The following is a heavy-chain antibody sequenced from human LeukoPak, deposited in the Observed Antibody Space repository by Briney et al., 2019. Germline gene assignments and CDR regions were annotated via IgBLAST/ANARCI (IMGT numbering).Heavy chain of an antibody. CDR1: GFTFSTYW. CDR3: STTGGYDRQSWFDP. CDR2: VDSDGSNK. Sequence: GGSLRLSCAASGFTFSTYWMHWVRQAPGEGLVWVSRVDSDGSNKIYADSVKGRFLISKDNSKNTLYLQMNSLRAEDTAVYYCSTTGGYDRQSWFDPWGQGTLVTVSS. J-gene: IGHJ5*02. V-gene: IGHV3-74*01. D-gene: IGHD5-12*01.